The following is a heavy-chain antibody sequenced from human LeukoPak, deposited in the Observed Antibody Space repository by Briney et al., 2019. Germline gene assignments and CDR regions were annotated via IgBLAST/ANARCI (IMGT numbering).Heavy chain of an antibody. Sequence: SETLSLTCTVSGGSISSGSYYWGWIRQPPGKGLEWIGSIYYSGSTYYNPSLKSRVTISVDTSKNQFSLKLSSVTAADTAVYYCAGPIGGIAAAGIDYWGQGTLVTVSS. CDR2: IYYSGST. J-gene: IGHJ4*02. CDR3: AGPIGGIAAAGIDY. D-gene: IGHD6-13*01. V-gene: IGHV4-39*07. CDR1: GGSISSGSYY.